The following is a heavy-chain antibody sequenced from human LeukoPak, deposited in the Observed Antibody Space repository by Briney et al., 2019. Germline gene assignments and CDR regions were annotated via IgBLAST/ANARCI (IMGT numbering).Heavy chain of an antibody. V-gene: IGHV4-59*01. J-gene: IGHJ5*02. D-gene: IGHD3-10*01. Sequence: SETLSLTRTVSGGSISSYYWSWIRQPPGKGLEWNGYIYYTGNTYYNPSLKSRATILVDTSKNQFSLKLSSVTAADTAVYYCARRSTMVRGRRWFDPWGQGTLVTVSS. CDR1: GGSISSYY. CDR3: ARRSTMVRGRRWFDP. CDR2: IYYTGNT.